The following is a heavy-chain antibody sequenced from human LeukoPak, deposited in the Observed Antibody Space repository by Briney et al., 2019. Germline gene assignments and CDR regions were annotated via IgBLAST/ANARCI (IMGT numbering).Heavy chain of an antibody. V-gene: IGHV3-11*04. CDR1: GFTFSDYY. J-gene: IGHJ5*02. CDR2: ISSSGTTI. Sequence: GGSLRLSCAASGFTFSDYYMSWIRQAPGKGLEWVSYISSSGTTIYYADSVKGRFTISRDNAKNSLYLQMNSLRAEDTAVYYCARCITLVRGSDWFDPWGQGTLVTVSS. CDR3: ARCITLVRGSDWFDP. D-gene: IGHD3-10*01.